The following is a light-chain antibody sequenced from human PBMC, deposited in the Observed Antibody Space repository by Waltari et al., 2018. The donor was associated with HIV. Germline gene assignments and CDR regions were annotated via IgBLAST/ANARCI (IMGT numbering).Light chain of an antibody. V-gene: IGLV1-51*01. J-gene: IGLJ2*01. Sequence: QSVLTQPPSVSAAPGQKVTISCPESSSNLGITLVSCFQQLPGTAPKLLIYDNNRRPSGIPDRFSGSKSGTSATLGITGLQTGDEANYYCGTWDSSLGVVVFGGGTKLTVL. CDR2: DNN. CDR3: GTWDSSLGVVV. CDR1: SSNLGITL.